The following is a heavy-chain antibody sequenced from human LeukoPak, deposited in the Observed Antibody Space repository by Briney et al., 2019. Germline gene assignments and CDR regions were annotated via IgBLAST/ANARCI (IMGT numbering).Heavy chain of an antibody. D-gene: IGHD4-11*01. CDR3: ARDVGKDTITTEIAY. J-gene: IGHJ4*02. CDR1: GFTFSTYS. Sequence: GRSLRLSCAVSGFTFSTYSMSWDRQAPGKGLEWVAVISADGKNKNHADSVKGRFTISRDKSTLYLEMNNLRTEDTALYYCARDVGKDTITTEIAYWGQGTLVTVSS. CDR2: ISADGKNK. V-gene: IGHV3-30*04.